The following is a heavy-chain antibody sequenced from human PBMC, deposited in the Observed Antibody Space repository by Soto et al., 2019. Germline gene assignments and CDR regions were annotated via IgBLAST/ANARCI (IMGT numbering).Heavy chain of an antibody. CDR3: ARDKVGSYGLPNMDV. J-gene: IGHJ6*03. V-gene: IGHV1-18*01. Sequence: GASVKVSCKASGYTFTSYGISWVRQAPGQGLEWMGWISAYNGNTNYAQKLQGRVTMTTDTSTSTAYIELRSLRSDDTAVYYCARDKVGSYGLPNMDVWGKGTTVTVSS. CDR2: ISAYNGNT. CDR1: GYTFTSYG. D-gene: IGHD5-18*01.